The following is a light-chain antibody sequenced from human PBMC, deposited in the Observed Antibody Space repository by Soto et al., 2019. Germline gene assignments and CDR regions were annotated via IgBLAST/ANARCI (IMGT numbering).Light chain of an antibody. CDR1: QTISSW. Sequence: DIQMTHSPSTLSGSVGSRFTITCRASQTISSWLAWYQKKTGKAPKLLIYKASSLESGVPSRLRGSGYGTELTITISSMQTDDFETYYCQHHNSYPEAFGQGTKVDIK. CDR2: KAS. CDR3: QHHNSYPEA. V-gene: IGKV1-5*03. J-gene: IGKJ1*01.